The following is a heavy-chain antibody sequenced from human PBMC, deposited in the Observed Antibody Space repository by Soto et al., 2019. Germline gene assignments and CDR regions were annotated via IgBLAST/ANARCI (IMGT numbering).Heavy chain of an antibody. CDR2: ISSSSSTI. CDR1: GFTFSSYS. CDR3: ARGHGGAGSSGWSDY. D-gene: IGHD6-19*01. Sequence: EVQLVESGGGLVQPGGSLRLSCAASGFTFSSYSMNWVRQAPGKGLEWVSYISSSSSTIYYADSVKCRLTISRDNAKNSLYLQMNSLRAEDTAVYYCARGHGGAGSSGWSDYWGQGTLVTVSS. J-gene: IGHJ4*02. V-gene: IGHV3-48*01.